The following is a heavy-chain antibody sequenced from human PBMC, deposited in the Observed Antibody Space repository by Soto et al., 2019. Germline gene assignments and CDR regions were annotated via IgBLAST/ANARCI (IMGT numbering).Heavy chain of an antibody. Sequence: GGSLRLSFAASGFTFRTFAMSWVRQAPGKGLEWVSAISGSGGSTYYADSVKGRFTISRDNSKTTVYLQMNSLRAEDTAVYYCAKDPNHYDSSGFYPSSNGLDVGGHGTTVTVSS. V-gene: IGHV3-23*01. D-gene: IGHD3-22*01. CDR1: GFTFRTFA. CDR3: AKDPNHYDSSGFYPSSNGLDV. CDR2: ISGSGGST. J-gene: IGHJ6*02.